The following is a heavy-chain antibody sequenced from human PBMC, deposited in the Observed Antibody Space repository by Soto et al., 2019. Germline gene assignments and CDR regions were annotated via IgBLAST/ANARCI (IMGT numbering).Heavy chain of an antibody. CDR3: ARDQLDYVTDYYYYYMDV. CDR2: IYYSGST. CDR1: GGSISSYY. Sequence: SETLSLTCTVSGGSISSYYWSWIRQPPGKGLEWIGYIYYSGSTNYNPSLKSRVTISVDTSKNQFSLKLSSVTAADTAVYYCARDQLDYVTDYYYYYMDVWGKGTTVTVSS. V-gene: IGHV4-59*01. D-gene: IGHD4-17*01. J-gene: IGHJ6*03.